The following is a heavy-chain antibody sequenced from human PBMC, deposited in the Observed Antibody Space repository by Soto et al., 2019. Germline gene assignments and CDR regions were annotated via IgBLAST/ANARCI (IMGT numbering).Heavy chain of an antibody. J-gene: IGHJ4*02. CDR1: GFTFSSYW. CDR3: AKGGKYQHFDY. V-gene: IGHV3-23*01. Sequence: GGSLRLSCAASGFTFSSYWMHWGRQAPWKGLVWVSAISGSGGSTYYADSVKGRFTISRDNSKNTLYLQMNSLRAEDTAVYYCAKGGKYQHFDYWGQGTLVTVST. D-gene: IGHD2-2*01. CDR2: ISGSGGST.